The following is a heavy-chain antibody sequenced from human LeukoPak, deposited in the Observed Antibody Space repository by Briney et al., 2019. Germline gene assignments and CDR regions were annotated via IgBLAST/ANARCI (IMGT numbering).Heavy chain of an antibody. J-gene: IGHJ5*02. CDR3: ARGSVRGEFDP. V-gene: IGHV4-59*01. D-gene: IGHD3-10*01. CDR2: IYYSGST. Sequence: SETLSLTCSVSGGSISSYYWSWIRQPPGKGLEWIGYIYYSGSTNYNPSLKSRVTISVDTSKNQFSLRLSSVTAADTAVYYCARGSVRGEFDPWGQGTLVTVSS. CDR1: GGSISSYY.